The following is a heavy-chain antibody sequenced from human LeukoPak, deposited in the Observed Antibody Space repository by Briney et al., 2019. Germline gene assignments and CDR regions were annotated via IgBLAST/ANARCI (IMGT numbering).Heavy chain of an antibody. J-gene: IGHJ6*02. CDR1: GYTFTSYY. Sequence: GASVKVSFKASGYTFTSYYMHWVRQAPGQGLEWMGIINPSGGSTSYAQKFQGRVTMTRDTSTSTVYMELSSLRSEDTAVYYCARSCSGGSCYHNYYYYGMDVWGQGTTVTVSS. CDR2: INPSGGST. CDR3: ARSCSGGSCYHNYYYYGMDV. D-gene: IGHD2-15*01. V-gene: IGHV1-46*01.